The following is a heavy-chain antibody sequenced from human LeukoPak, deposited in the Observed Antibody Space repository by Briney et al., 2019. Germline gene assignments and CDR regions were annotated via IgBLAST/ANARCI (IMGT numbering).Heavy chain of an antibody. CDR2: IDPSDSYT. D-gene: IGHD2-21*01. CDR1: GYRFTSYW. J-gene: IGHJ3*02. CDR3: ARHQRLGPCFTGVCSDAFDI. Sequence: GESLKISCKGSGYRFTSYWISWVRQMPGKGLEWMGRIDPSDSYTNYSPSFQGHLTISADKSISTAYLQWSSLKASDTAMYYCARHQRLGPCFTGVCSDAFDIWGQGTMVTVSS. V-gene: IGHV5-10-1*01.